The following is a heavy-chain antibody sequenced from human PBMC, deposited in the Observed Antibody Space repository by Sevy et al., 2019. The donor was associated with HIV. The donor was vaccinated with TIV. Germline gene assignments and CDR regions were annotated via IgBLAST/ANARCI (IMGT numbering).Heavy chain of an antibody. CDR3: AKERLDYGGNGFDY. D-gene: IGHD4-17*01. J-gene: IGHJ4*02. Sequence: GESLKISCAASGFTFSSYGMHWVRQAPGKGLEWVAVISYDGSNKYYADSVKGRFTISRDNSKNTLYLQMNSLRAEDTAVYYCAKERLDYGGNGFDYWGQGTLVTVSS. V-gene: IGHV3-30*18. CDR2: ISYDGSNK. CDR1: GFTFSSYG.